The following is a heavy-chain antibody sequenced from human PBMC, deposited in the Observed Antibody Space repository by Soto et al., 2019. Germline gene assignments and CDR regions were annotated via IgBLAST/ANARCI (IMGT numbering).Heavy chain of an antibody. Sequence: GGSLRLSCAASGFTFSSYAMSWVRQAPGKGLEWVSAISGSGGSTYYADSVKGRFTISRDNSKNTLYLQMNSLRAEETAVYYCAKTQDIVVVPAAIYYYYYGMDVWGQGTTVTVSS. CDR1: GFTFSSYA. J-gene: IGHJ6*02. D-gene: IGHD2-2*01. CDR3: AKTQDIVVVPAAIYYYYYGMDV. V-gene: IGHV3-23*01. CDR2: ISGSGGST.